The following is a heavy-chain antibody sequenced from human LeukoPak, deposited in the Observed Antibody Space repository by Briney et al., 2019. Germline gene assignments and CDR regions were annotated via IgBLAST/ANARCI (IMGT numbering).Heavy chain of an antibody. CDR1: GFTFSSYA. CDR3: AKDDAWLRFGE. J-gene: IGHJ4*02. CDR2: ISGSGGRT. V-gene: IGHV3-23*01. D-gene: IGHD5-12*01. Sequence: PGGSLRLSCAASGFTFSSYAMSWVRQAPGKGLEWVSAISGSGGRTYYADSVKGRFTISRDNSKNTLYLEMISLAAEDTAVYYCAKDDAWLRFGEWSQGTLVTVPS.